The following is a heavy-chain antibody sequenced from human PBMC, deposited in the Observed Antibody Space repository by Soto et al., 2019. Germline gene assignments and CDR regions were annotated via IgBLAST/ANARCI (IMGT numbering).Heavy chain of an antibody. CDR1: GVSISSGGYY. V-gene: IGHV4-31*03. Sequence: SETLSLTCTVSGVSISSGGYYWSWIRQHPGKGLEWIGYIYYSGSTYYNPSLKSRVTISVDTSKDQFSLKLSSVTAADTAVYYCARDTYYYDSSGYAINWFDPWGQGTLVTVSS. J-gene: IGHJ5*02. CDR3: ARDTYYYDSSGYAINWFDP. D-gene: IGHD3-22*01. CDR2: IYYSGST.